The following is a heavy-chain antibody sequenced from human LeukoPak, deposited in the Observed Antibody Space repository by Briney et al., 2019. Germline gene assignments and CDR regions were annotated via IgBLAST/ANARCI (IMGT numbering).Heavy chain of an antibody. CDR2: ISSSSSYI. CDR1: GFTFSSYA. J-gene: IGHJ4*02. Sequence: PGGSLRLSCAASGFTFSSYAMSWVRQAPGKGLEWVSSISSSSSYIYYADSVKGRFTISRDNAKNSLYLQMNSLRAEDTAVYYCASSLFIGYSGYDWADDWGQGTLVTVSS. CDR3: ASSLFIGYSGYDWADD. D-gene: IGHD5-12*01. V-gene: IGHV3-21*01.